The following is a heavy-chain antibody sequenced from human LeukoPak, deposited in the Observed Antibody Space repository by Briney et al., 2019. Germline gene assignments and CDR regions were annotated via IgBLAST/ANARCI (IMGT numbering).Heavy chain of an antibody. Sequence: SQTLSLTCTVSGGSISSGGYYWSWIRQHPGKGLEWIGYIYYSGSTYYNPSHKSRVTISVDTSKNQFSLKLSSVTAADTAVYYCARVWRRGYSGYDWGQGTLVTVSS. CDR1: GGSISSGGYY. CDR3: ARVWRRGYSGYD. CDR2: IYYSGST. J-gene: IGHJ4*02. V-gene: IGHV4-31*03. D-gene: IGHD5-12*01.